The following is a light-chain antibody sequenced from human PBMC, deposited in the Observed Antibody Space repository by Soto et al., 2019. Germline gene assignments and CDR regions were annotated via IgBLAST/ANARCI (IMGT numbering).Light chain of an antibody. CDR2: AAS. CDR3: QQSYSTPYT. CDR1: QSISSY. V-gene: IGKV1-39*01. J-gene: IGKJ2*01. Sequence: DIPMTQSPSSLSASVGDRVTITCRASQSISSYLNWYQQKPGKAPKLLIYAASSLQSGVPSRFSGSGSGTDFTLTIGSLQPEDFATYDCQQSYSTPYTFGQGTKLEIK.